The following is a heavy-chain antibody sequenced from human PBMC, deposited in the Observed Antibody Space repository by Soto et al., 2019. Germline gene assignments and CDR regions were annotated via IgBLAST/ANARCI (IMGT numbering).Heavy chain of an antibody. CDR1: GGSISSGGYY. D-gene: IGHD4-17*01. J-gene: IGHJ4*02. V-gene: IGHV4-61*08. CDR2: IYYSGST. CDR3: ARAPTVVTRYFDY. Sequence: SETLSLTCTVSGGSISSGGYYWGWLRQPPGKGLECLGYIYYSGSTNYNPSLKSRVTISVDTSKNQFSLKLSYVTAADTAVYYCARAPTVVTRYFDYWGQGTLVTVSS.